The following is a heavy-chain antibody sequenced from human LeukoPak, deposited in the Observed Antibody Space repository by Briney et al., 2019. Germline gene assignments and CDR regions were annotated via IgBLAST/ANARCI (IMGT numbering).Heavy chain of an antibody. CDR2: ISYDGSNK. V-gene: IGHV3-30*18. J-gene: IGHJ4*02. Sequence: GESLRLSCAASGFTFSSYGMHWVRQAPGKRLEWVAVISYDGSNKYYADSVKGRFTISRDNSKNTLYLQMNSLRAEDAAVYYCAKSSGSGSYLTDYWGQGTLVTVSS. CDR1: GFTFSSYG. CDR3: AKSSGSGSYLTDY. D-gene: IGHD3-10*01.